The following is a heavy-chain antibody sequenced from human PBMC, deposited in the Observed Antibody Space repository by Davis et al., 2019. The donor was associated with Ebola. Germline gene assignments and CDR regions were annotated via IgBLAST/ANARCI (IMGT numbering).Heavy chain of an antibody. CDR2: IYYSGST. CDR1: GGSISSYY. J-gene: IGHJ4*02. V-gene: IGHV4-59*01. D-gene: IGHD4-17*01. CDR3: ARESLDYGDYLLDY. Sequence: MPSETLSLTCTVSGGSISSYYWSWIRQPPGKGLEWIGYIYYSGSTNYNPSLKSRVTISVDTSKNQFSLKLSSVTAADTAVYYCARESLDYGDYLLDYWGQGTLVTVSS.